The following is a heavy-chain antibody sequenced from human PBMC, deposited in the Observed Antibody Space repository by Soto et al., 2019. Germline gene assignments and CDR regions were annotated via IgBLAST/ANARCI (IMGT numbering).Heavy chain of an antibody. Sequence: ELHLVESGGGFVKPGGSLRLSCAASGFTFTNAWMSWVRQAPGKGLEWVGRIKSKTDGGTPDYAAPVKGRFTISREGSKNTLDLQMSSLKSEDTAVYYCATDYTMVRGVIIALQYFQLWGQGPLVTVSS. CDR1: GFTFTNAW. CDR2: IKSKTDGGTP. CDR3: ATDYTMVRGVIIALQYFQL. J-gene: IGHJ1*01. V-gene: IGHV3-15*01. D-gene: IGHD3-10*01.